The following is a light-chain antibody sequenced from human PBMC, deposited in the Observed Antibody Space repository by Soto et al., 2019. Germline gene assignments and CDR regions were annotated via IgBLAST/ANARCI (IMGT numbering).Light chain of an antibody. V-gene: IGKV1-5*01. CDR3: QQYDYSRT. CDR1: QNITTS. Sequence: DIQLTQSPSAVSASVGDSVTITCRASQNITTSLAWYQHKPGKAPKLLMFDVSNLESGVPSRFSGRGSGTEFTLTISSLHSDDFATYYCQQYDYSRTFGRGTKVDIQ. CDR2: DVS. J-gene: IGKJ1*01.